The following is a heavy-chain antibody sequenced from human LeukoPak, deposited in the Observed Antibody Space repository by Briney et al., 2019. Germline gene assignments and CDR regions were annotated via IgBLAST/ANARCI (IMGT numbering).Heavy chain of an antibody. CDR3: ARGPAGYS. Sequence: GGSLRLSCAASGFTVSSNHMSWVRQAPGKGLEWVSVIYSGGSTDYADSVKGRFTTSRDNLKNTLYLQMNSLRAEDTAVYYCARGPAGYSWGQGTLVTFSS. D-gene: IGHD1-1*01. V-gene: IGHV3-53*01. CDR1: GFTVSSNH. J-gene: IGHJ4*02. CDR2: IYSGGST.